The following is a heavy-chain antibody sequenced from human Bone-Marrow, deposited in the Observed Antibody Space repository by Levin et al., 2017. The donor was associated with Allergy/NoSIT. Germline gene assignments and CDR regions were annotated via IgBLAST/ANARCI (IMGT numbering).Heavy chain of an antibody. CDR1: GASVSSDH. CDR2: IYYPGGT. J-gene: IGHJ4*02. CDR3: ARLAGAPFNPPFDY. V-gene: IGHV4-59*08. D-gene: IGHD1-14*01. Sequence: SETLSLTCTVSGASVSSDHWSWVRQPPGDGLESIGYIYYPGGTIYNPSLKSRVTISLDTSQNQFSLSLTSVTAADTAVYYCARLAGAPFNPPFDYWGQGLLVTVSS.